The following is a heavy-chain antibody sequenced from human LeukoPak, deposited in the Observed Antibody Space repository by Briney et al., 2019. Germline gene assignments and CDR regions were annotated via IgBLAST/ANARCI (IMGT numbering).Heavy chain of an antibody. V-gene: IGHV4-59*11. CDR2: IYYSGST. Sequence: RPSESLSLTCTVSSVSMTQTNHFWGWIRQPPGKCLEWIGYIYYSGSTNYNPSLKSRVTISVDTSKNQFSLKLSSVTAADTAVYYCARDDHSTVTTVWGQGTLVTVSS. CDR3: ARDDHSTVTTV. D-gene: IGHD4-17*01. J-gene: IGHJ4*02. CDR1: SVSMTQTNHF.